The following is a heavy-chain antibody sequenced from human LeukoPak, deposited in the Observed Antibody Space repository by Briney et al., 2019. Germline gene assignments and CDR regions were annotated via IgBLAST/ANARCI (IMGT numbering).Heavy chain of an antibody. Sequence: GGSLRLSCAASGFTFSTYAMHWVRQAPGKGLEWVAVISYDGSTKYYTDSVKGRFTISRDNSKNTLYPQMNSLRTEDTALYYCATLINYWGQGTLVTVSS. J-gene: IGHJ4*02. V-gene: IGHV3-30*04. D-gene: IGHD3-16*01. CDR3: ATLINY. CDR1: GFTFSTYA. CDR2: ISYDGSTK.